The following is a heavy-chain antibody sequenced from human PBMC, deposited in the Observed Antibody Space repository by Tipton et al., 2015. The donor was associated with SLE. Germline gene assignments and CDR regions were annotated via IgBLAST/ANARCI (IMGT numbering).Heavy chain of an antibody. J-gene: IGHJ4*02. CDR2: IYPDDSDT. CDR1: GYRFTSYW. CDR3: ARGTLAATSRFAY. Sequence: VQLVQSGAEVKKPGESLKISCKGSGYRFTSYWIAWVRQMPGKGLEWMGIIYPDDSDTRYSPSFEGHVIISADKSSSTAHLQWSSLKTSDTAMYYCARGTLAATSRFAYWGQGTLVTVSS. D-gene: IGHD5-12*01. V-gene: IGHV5-51*03.